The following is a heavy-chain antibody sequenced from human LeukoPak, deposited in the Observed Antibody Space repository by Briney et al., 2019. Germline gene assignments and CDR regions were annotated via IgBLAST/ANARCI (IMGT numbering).Heavy chain of an antibody. V-gene: IGHV4-31*03. CDR1: GGSISSGGYY. Sequence: SETLSLTCTVSGGSISSGGYYWSWIRQHPGKGLEWIGYIYYSGSTYYNPSLKSRVTISVDTSKNQFSLKLSSVTAADTAVYYCARYIVVVPAAMGYYFDYWGQGTLVTVSS. J-gene: IGHJ4*02. CDR3: ARYIVVVPAAMGYYFDY. D-gene: IGHD2-2*01. CDR2: IYYSGST.